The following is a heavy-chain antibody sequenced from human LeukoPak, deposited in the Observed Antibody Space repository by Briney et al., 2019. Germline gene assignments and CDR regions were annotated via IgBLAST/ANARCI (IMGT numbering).Heavy chain of an antibody. V-gene: IGHV3-48*02. CDR2: ISSSSSTI. J-gene: IGHJ4*02. CDR1: GFTFSSYS. D-gene: IGHD3-9*01. Sequence: GGSLRLSCAASGFTFSSYSMNWVRQAPGKGLEWVSYISSSSSTIYYADSVKGRFTISRDNAKNSLYLQMNSLRDEDTAVYYCAGSGVRYFDWLLPPDYWGQGTLVTVSS. CDR3: AGSGVRYFDWLLPPDY.